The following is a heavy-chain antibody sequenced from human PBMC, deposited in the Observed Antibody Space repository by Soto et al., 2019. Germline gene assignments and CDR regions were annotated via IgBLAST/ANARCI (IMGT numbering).Heavy chain of an antibody. CDR3: ARDEDIVVVPAAIEGMDV. CDR1: GFTFSSYG. D-gene: IGHD2-2*01. V-gene: IGHV3-33*01. CDR2: IWYDGSNK. Sequence: EGSLRLSCAASGFTFSSYGMHWVRQAPGKGLEWVAVIWYDGSNKYYADSVKGRFTISRDNSKNTLYLQMNSLRAEDTAVYYCARDEDIVVVPAAIEGMDVWGQGTTVTVSS. J-gene: IGHJ6*02.